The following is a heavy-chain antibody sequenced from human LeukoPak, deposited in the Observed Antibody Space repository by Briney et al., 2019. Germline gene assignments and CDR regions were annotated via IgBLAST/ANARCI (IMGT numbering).Heavy chain of an antibody. CDR2: IIPIFGTA. Sequence: GASVKVSCKASGGTFSSYAISWVRQAPGQGLEWMGGIIPIFGTANYAQKFQGRVTITADKSTSTAYMELSSLRSEDTAVYYCARAVVRDPSRPYYYYYYMDVWGKGTTVTISS. CDR1: GGTFSSYA. V-gene: IGHV1-69*06. D-gene: IGHD3-10*01. CDR3: ARAVVRDPSRPYYYYYYMDV. J-gene: IGHJ6*03.